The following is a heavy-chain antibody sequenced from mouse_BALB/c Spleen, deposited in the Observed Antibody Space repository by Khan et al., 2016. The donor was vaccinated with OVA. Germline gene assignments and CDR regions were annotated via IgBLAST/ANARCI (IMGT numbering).Heavy chain of an antibody. CDR1: GYTFTDYA. J-gene: IGHJ3*01. CDR2: ISTYYGDA. CDR3: SRSHSGFAY. V-gene: IGHV1S137*01. Sequence: VQLQQSGAELVRPGVSVKISCKGSGYTFTDYAMHWVKQSHAKSLEWIGVISTYYGDANYNQKFKGKATMTVDKYSSTAYMELARLTSEDSAIYYCSRSHSGFAYWGQGTLVTVS.